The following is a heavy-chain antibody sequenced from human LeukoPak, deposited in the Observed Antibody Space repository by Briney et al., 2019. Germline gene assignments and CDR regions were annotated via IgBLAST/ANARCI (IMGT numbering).Heavy chain of an antibody. D-gene: IGHD3-22*01. CDR2: IYYSGST. V-gene: IGHV4-59*08. J-gene: IGHJ2*01. CDR1: GGSISSYY. CDR3: ARRRSSGYYFNYWYFDL. Sequence: SETLSLTCTVSGGSISSYYWSWIRQPPGKGLEWIGYIYYSGSTNYNPSLKSRVTISVDTSKNQFSLKLSSVTAADTAVYYCARRRSSGYYFNYWYFDLWGRGTLVTVSS.